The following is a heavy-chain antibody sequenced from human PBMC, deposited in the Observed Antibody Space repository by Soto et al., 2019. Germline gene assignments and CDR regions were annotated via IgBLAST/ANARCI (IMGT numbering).Heavy chain of an antibody. V-gene: IGHV4-38-2*02. Sequence: PSETLSLTCAVSDYSISSGYYWGWIRQPPGKGLEWIGSIYHSGSTYYNPSLKSRVTISVDTSKNQFSLKLSSVTAADTAAYYCARDNPRPGYYDYFWGSYRYSFDYWGQGTLVTVYS. D-gene: IGHD3-16*02. CDR1: DYSISSGYY. CDR3: ARDNPRPGYYDYFWGSYRYSFDY. J-gene: IGHJ4*02. CDR2: IYHSGST.